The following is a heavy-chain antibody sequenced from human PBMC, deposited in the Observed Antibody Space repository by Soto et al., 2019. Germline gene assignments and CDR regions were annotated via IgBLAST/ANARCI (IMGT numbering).Heavy chain of an antibody. D-gene: IGHD1-26*01. Sequence: GGSLRLSCGASGFRFSTYGMHWVRQAPGKGLEWGAVIWYDGTNKKYADSVKGRFTISRDNSKSTLYLQMNTLRAEDTGVYYCARTDCDSSTCPSDLVGATTLDYSGQGTPVTVSS. CDR1: GFRFSTYG. CDR2: IWYDGTNK. J-gene: IGHJ4*02. CDR3: ARTDCDSSTCPSDLVGATTLDY. V-gene: IGHV3-33*01.